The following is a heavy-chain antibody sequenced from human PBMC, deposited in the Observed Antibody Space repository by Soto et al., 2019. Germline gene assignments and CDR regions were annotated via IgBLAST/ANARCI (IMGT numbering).Heavy chain of an antibody. D-gene: IGHD1-26*01. CDR3: ARGFAETDVWAWGAAPRRHFYGLDV. Sequence: QVQLVQSGAEVKKPGASVKVSCVASGYTFTGFYIHWVRQAPGQGLQCLGYINPNSGRANYAQKLQGRVTMTKETSVSTAYLELTRLTSDDTAVYYWARGFAETDVWAWGAAPRRHFYGLDVWGQGTRVTVSS. CDR2: INPNSGRA. J-gene: IGHJ6*02. V-gene: IGHV1-2*02. CDR1: GYTFTGFY.